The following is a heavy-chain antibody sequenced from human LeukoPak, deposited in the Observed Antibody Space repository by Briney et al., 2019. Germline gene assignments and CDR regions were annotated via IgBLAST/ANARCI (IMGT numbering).Heavy chain of an antibody. V-gene: IGHV3-7*05. J-gene: IGHJ4*02. Sequence: GGSLRLSCVASGFSFSSYWMSWVRQAPGKGLERVANIKEDGSEKNYVDSVKGRFTISRDNAKNSLYLQMNSLRVEDTAVYYCARGGERHVLHWGQGTLVTVSS. CDR2: IKEDGSEK. CDR1: GFSFSSYW. CDR3: ARGGERHVLH. D-gene: IGHD1-1*01.